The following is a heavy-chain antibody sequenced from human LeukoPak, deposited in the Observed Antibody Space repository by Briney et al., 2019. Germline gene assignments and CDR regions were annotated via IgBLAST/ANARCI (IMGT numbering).Heavy chain of an antibody. CDR3: ARDYDVLRYSYNWFDP. D-gene: IGHD3-9*01. V-gene: IGHV1-18*01. CDR1: GYTFTSYG. Sequence: ASVKVSCKASGYTFTSYGISWVRQAPGQGLEWMGWISAYNGNTNYAQKLQGRVTMTTDTSTSTAYMELRSLRSDDTAVYYCARDYDVLRYSYNWFDPWGQGTQVTVSS. CDR2: ISAYNGNT. J-gene: IGHJ5*02.